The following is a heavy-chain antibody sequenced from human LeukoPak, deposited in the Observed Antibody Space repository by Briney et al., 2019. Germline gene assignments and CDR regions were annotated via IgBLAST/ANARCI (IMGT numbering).Heavy chain of an antibody. V-gene: IGHV3-74*01. J-gene: IGHJ6*02. Sequence: AGGSLSLSCAPSGFTFRRYWMQGVRHAPGRGLWWVSGINNDGISTSYADSVKGRFTISRDNAKNTLYLQMNSLRADDTAVYYCARDRPLLGGGYYGLDVWGQGTTVTVSS. CDR1: GFTFRRYW. CDR2: INNDGIST. D-gene: IGHD3-10*01. CDR3: ARDRPLLGGGYYGLDV.